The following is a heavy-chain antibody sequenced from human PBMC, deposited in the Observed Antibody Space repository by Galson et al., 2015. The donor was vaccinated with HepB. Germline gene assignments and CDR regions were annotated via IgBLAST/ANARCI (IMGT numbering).Heavy chain of an antibody. D-gene: IGHD6-13*01. CDR2: IKQDGSEK. J-gene: IGHJ4*02. Sequence: SLRLSCAASGFTFSSYWMSWVRQAPGKGLEWVANIKQDGSEKYYVDSVKGRFTISRDNAKNSLYLQMNSLRAEDTAVYHCARDPNGVAAAGIIALDYFDYWGQGTLVTVSS. CDR1: GFTFSSYW. V-gene: IGHV3-7*01. CDR3: ARDPNGVAAAGIIALDYFDY.